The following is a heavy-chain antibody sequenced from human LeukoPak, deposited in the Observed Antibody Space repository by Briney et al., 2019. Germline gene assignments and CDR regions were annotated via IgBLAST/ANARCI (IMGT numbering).Heavy chain of an antibody. D-gene: IGHD3-3*01. Sequence: PSETLSLTCTVSGGSTSSSNYYWGWIRQPPGKGLEWIGGIHYSGNTYYNPSLKSRVTISVDTSKNQFSLKLSSVTAADTAVYYCARLGAGPTYYDFWSGYSSFYFDYWGQGTLVTVSS. CDR2: IHYSGNT. V-gene: IGHV4-39*01. J-gene: IGHJ4*02. CDR3: ARLGAGPTYYDFWSGYSSFYFDY. CDR1: GGSTSSSNYY.